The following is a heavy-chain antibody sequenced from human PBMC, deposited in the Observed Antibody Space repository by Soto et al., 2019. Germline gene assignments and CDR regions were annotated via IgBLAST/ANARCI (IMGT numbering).Heavy chain of an antibody. CDR3: ARHYDWLKYFQQ. CDR2: IYYSGNT. CDR1: GGSISSRSCY. J-gene: IGHJ1*01. V-gene: IGHV4-39*01. D-gene: IGHD3-9*01. Sequence: SETLSLTCTVSGGSISSRSCYWGWIRQPPGKGLEWIGSIYYSGNTYYNPSLKSRVTISVDTSKNQFSLNLSSVTAADTAMYYCARHYDWLKYFQQWGQGSPVTVSS.